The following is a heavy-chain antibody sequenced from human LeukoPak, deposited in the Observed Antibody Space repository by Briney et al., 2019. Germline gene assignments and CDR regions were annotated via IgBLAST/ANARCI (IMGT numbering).Heavy chain of an antibody. V-gene: IGHV3-53*01. CDR3: ARGIVAAGTRDAFDI. CDR2: IYRGGST. CDR1: GFSSGIYA. Sequence: HPGGSLRLSCAASGFSSGIYAMSWVRQAPGKGLEWVSVIYRGGSTYYADSVKGRVTISRDNSRNTLYLQMNSLRAEDTAVYYCARGIVAAGTRDAFDIWGQGTTVTVSS. J-gene: IGHJ3*02. D-gene: IGHD6-13*01.